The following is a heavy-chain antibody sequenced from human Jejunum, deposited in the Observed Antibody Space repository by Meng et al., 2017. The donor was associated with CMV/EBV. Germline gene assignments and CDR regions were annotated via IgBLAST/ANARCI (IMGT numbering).Heavy chain of an antibody. V-gene: IGHV1-8*01. CDR2: MNPNSGNT. CDR1: D. J-gene: IGHJ4*02. D-gene: IGHD6-19*01. Sequence: DINWVRLATGQGLEWMGWMNPNSGNTGYAQKFQGRVTMTKNTSISTAYMELSSLRFEDTALYYCARGRSQGSGYTSGRYEGYFDSWGQGMLVTVSS. CDR3: ARGRSQGSGYTSGRYEGYFDS.